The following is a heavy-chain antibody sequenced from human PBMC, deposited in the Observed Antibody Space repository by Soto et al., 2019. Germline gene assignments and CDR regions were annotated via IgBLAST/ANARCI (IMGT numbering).Heavy chain of an antibody. J-gene: IGHJ6*02. V-gene: IGHV1-18*01. CDR2: ISAYNGNT. Sequence: QVQLVQSGAEVKKPGASVKVSCKASGYTFTSYGISWVRQAPGQGLEWMGWISAYNGNTNYAPKLQGRVTMTTDTSTSTAYMELRSLRSGDTDVYYCARDGPRDYYDSSGYYYYGMDVWGQGTTVTVSS. CDR1: GYTFTSYG. CDR3: ARDGPRDYYDSSGYYYYGMDV. D-gene: IGHD3-22*01.